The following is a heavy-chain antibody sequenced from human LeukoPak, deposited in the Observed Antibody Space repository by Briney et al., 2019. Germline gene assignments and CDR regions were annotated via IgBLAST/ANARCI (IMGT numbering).Heavy chain of an antibody. CDR1: GFTVSSNY. CDR3: ARAREQQLVRGAFDI. V-gene: IGHV3-53*01. D-gene: IGHD6-13*01. J-gene: IGHJ3*02. Sequence: GGSLRLSCAASGFTVSSNYMSWVRQAPGKGLEWVSVIYSGGSTYYADSVKGRFTISRDNSKNTLYLQMNSLRAEDTAVYYCARAREQQLVRGAFDIWGQGTMVTVSS. CDR2: IYSGGST.